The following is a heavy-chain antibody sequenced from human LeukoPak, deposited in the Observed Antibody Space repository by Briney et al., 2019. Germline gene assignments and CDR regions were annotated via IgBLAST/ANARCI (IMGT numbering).Heavy chain of an antibody. J-gene: IGHJ4*02. D-gene: IGHD4-23*01. CDR2: ISYDGSNK. CDR1: GFTFSSYT. V-gene: IGHV3-30-3*01. Sequence: GGSLRLSCAASGFTFSSYTLHWVRQAPGKGLEWVAVISYDGSNKYYADSVKGRFTISRDNSKNTLYLQMNSLRVEDTAVYYCARVGVAERWSYYFDYWGQGILVTVSS. CDR3: ARVGVAERWSYYFDY.